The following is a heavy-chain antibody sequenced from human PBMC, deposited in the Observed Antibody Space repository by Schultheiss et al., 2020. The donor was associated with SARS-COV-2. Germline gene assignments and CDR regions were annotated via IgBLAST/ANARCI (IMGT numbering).Heavy chain of an antibody. V-gene: IGHV3-72*01. J-gene: IGHJ4*02. CDR3: ARGHWGFDN. CDR2: AGNKAERYTT. CDR1: GVTSSSQW. D-gene: IGHD3-16*01. Sequence: GGSLRLSCAASGVTSSSQWMRWVRQTPGKGLEWVGRAGNKAERYTTRYAAAVKGRFTISRDESKNSFYLQMSSLKTEDTAVYYCARGHWGFDNWGQGTLVTVSS.